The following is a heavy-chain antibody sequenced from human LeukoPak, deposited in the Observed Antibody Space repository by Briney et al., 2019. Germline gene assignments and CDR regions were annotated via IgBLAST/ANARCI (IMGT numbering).Heavy chain of an antibody. CDR3: ARDRNYYDSSGYYSPFDY. CDR1: GFTLSSYA. V-gene: IGHV3-21*01. Sequence: GGSLRLSCAASGFTLSSYAMSWVRQAPGKGLEWVSSISSSSSYIYYADSVKGRFTTSRDNAKNSLYLQMNSLRAEDTAVYYCARDRNYYDSSGYYSPFDYWGQGTLVTVSS. CDR2: ISSSSSYI. D-gene: IGHD3-22*01. J-gene: IGHJ4*02.